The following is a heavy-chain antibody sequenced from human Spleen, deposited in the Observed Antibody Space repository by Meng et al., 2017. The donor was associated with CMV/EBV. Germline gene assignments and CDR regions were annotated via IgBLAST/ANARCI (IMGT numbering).Heavy chain of an antibody. J-gene: IGHJ5*02. CDR2: IYYSGST. V-gene: IGHV4-61*01. D-gene: IGHD2-15*01. Sequence: VSGGSVRSGSYYWSWIRQPPGKGLEWIGYIYYSGSTHYNPSLKSRVTMSADTSKNQFSLKLISVTAADTAVYYCARLYSSGTSWFDPWGQGILVTVSS. CDR1: GGSVRSGSYY. CDR3: ARLYSSGTSWFDP.